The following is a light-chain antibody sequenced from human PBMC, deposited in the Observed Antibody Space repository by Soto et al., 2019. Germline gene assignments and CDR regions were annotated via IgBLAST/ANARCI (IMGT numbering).Light chain of an antibody. J-gene: IGKJ4*01. CDR3: QQSNNWPLT. CDR2: VAS. CDR1: QSVSSN. V-gene: IGKV3D-15*01. Sequence: EIVMTQSPATLSVSPGERATLSCRASQSVSSNLAWYQQKPGQPPRLLIYVASTRAAGIPARFSGSGSGTEFTLTISSLQSEDIAVYYCQQSNNWPLTFGGGTKVEIK.